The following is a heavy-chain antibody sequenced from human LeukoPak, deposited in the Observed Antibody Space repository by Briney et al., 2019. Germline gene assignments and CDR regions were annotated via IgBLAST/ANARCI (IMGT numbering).Heavy chain of an antibody. CDR1: GFTFSSYG. CDR3: ARESVGATN. J-gene: IGHJ4*02. Sequence: TGGSLRLSCAAPGFTFSSYGMHWVRQAPGKGLEWVAVISYDGSNKYYADSVKGRFTISRDNSKNTLYLQMNSLRAEDTAVYYCARESVGATNWGQGTLVTVSS. CDR2: ISYDGSNK. V-gene: IGHV3-30*03. D-gene: IGHD1-26*01.